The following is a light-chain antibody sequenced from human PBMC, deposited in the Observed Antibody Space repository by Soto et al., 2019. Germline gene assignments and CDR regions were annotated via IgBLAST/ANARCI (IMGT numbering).Light chain of an antibody. Sequence: QSALTQPPSASGSPGQSVTISCTGTSSDVGAYKYVSWYQQHPGKAPKLMIYEVSKWPSGVPDRFSGSKSGNTASLTVSGLQAEDEAAYYCSSYAGSNAYVFGSGTKVTVL. V-gene: IGLV2-8*01. J-gene: IGLJ1*01. CDR1: SSDVGAYKY. CDR3: SSYAGSNAYV. CDR2: EVS.